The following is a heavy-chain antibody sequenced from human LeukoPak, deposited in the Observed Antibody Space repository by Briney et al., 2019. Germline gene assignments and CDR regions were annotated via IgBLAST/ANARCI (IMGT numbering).Heavy chain of an antibody. CDR1: GFTFSSYE. V-gene: IGHV3-23*01. D-gene: IGHD5-12*01. CDR2: ISGSGNNI. CDR3: AKDGRWLRWGEDLDY. J-gene: IGHJ4*02. Sequence: PGGSLRLSCAASGFTFSSYEMNWVRQAPGKGLEWVSSISGSGNNIYYADSVKGRFTISRDNSKNTLYLQMNSLRAEDTAVYYCAKDGRWLRWGEDLDYWGQGTLVTVSS.